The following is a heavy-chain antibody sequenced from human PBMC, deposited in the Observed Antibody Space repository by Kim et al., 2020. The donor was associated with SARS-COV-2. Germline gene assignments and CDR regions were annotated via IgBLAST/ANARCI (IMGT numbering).Heavy chain of an antibody. Sequence: YAQKFQGRVPITADESTSTAYMELSSLRSEDPAVYYCARGFSEVRNWFDPWGQGTLVTVSS. CDR3: ARGFSEVRNWFDP. J-gene: IGHJ5*02. V-gene: IGHV1-69*01.